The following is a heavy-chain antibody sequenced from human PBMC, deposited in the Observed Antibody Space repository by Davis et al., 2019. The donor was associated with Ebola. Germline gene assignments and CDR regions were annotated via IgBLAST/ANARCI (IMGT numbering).Heavy chain of an antibody. CDR1: GYTFSGYA. V-gene: IGHV1-18*01. Sequence: AASVKVSCKTSGYTFSGYAISWVRQAPGQGLEWIGRINVYNGHTNYAQNFQGRVTVSTDTSTSIAYMELRSLRSDATALYYCARDATTVTTIWFDPWGQGTLVTVSS. CDR3: ARDATTVTTIWFDP. J-gene: IGHJ5*02. CDR2: INVYNGHT. D-gene: IGHD4-17*01.